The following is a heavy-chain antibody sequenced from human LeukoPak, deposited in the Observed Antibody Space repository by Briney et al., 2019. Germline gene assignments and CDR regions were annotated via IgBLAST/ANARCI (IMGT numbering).Heavy chain of an antibody. D-gene: IGHD3-10*01. CDR2: IKQDGSEK. V-gene: IGHV3-7*03. CDR1: GFTFSSYW. J-gene: IGHJ4*02. Sequence: GGSLRLSCAASGFTFSSYWMSWVRQAPGRGLEWVANIKQDGSEKYYVDSVKGRFTISRDNAKNSLYLQMNSLRAEDTAVYYCAKLWFGEDYFDYWGQGILVTVSS. CDR3: AKLWFGEDYFDY.